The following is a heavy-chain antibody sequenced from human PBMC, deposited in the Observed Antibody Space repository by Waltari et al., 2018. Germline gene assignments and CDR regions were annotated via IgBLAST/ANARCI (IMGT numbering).Heavy chain of an antibody. J-gene: IGHJ6*02. CDR3: ARDPSEHAYDYGMDV. CDR2: INANSGGT. CDR1: GYPFTGYY. V-gene: IGHV1-2*02. Sequence: QVHLVQSGADVKKPGASVKVSCKASGYPFTGYYMHCVRQAPGQGLEWMGWINANSGGTNDAQKFQGRVTRTRDTSISTAYMELSRLRSDDTAVYYCARDPSEHAYDYGMDVWGQGTTVTVSS. D-gene: IGHD2-2*01.